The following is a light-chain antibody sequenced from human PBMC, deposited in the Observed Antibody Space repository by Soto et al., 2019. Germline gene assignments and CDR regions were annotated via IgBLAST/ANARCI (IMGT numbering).Light chain of an antibody. Sequence: DIVLTQSPGTLSLSPGERATLSCWASQSFSNNYLAWCQHKPGQAPRLLIYGASSRATGIQDRFRGSGSGTDFTLTIRRLEPEDFAVYSCKQYDNSPWTFGQGTKVDNK. V-gene: IGKV3-20*01. J-gene: IGKJ1*01. CDR2: GAS. CDR1: QSFSNNY. CDR3: KQYDNSPWT.